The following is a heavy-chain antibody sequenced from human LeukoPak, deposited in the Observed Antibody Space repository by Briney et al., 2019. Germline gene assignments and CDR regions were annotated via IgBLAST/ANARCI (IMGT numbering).Heavy chain of an antibody. D-gene: IGHD6-13*01. CDR2: IYYSGST. J-gene: IGHJ5*02. CDR1: GGSISSYY. V-gene: IGHV4-59*01. Sequence: PSETLSLTCTVSGGSISSYYWNWIRQPPGKGLEWIGYIYYSGSTKHNPSLKSRVTISVDTSKNQFSLKLSSVTAADTAVYYCARDRSSWPKYNWFDPWGQGTLVTVSS. CDR3: ARDRSSWPKYNWFDP.